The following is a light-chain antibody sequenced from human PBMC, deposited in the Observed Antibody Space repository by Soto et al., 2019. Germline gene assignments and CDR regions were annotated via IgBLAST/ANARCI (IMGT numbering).Light chain of an antibody. Sequence: EIVMTQSPATLSVSPGERATLSCRASQSVSSNLAWYQQKPGQAPRLLIYGASTRATGISARFSGSGSGTEFTLTISSLQSEDFAVYYCQQYNNWPLFTFGPGTKVDI. CDR3: QQYNNWPLFT. CDR2: GAS. CDR1: QSVSSN. J-gene: IGKJ3*01. V-gene: IGKV3-15*01.